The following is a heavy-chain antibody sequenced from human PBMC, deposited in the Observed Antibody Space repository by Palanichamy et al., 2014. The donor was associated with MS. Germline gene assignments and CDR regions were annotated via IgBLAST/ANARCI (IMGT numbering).Heavy chain of an antibody. CDR3: ARGSYYYDSSADY. D-gene: IGHD3-22*01. CDR2: IYYSGTT. V-gene: IGHV4-38-2*01. CDR1: SYSISSGYY. J-gene: IGHJ4*02. Sequence: QVQLQESGPGLVKPSETLSLTCAVSSYSISSGYYWGWIRQPPGKGLEWIGSIYYSGTTYYNPSLRSRVTISVDTSKNQFSLKLTSVTAADTAVYYCARGSYYYDSSADYWGQGTLVTVSS.